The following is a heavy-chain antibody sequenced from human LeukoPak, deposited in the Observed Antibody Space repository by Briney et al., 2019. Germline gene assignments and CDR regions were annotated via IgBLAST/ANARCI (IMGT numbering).Heavy chain of an antibody. Sequence: GGSLTLSCAASGFTFSSYSMNWVRQAPAKGLEWVAAISTTSGNIYYADSVKGRFTISRDNANNSLYMQMNSLRVEDTALYYCARRAPSHDFDDWGQGTLVTVSS. V-gene: IGHV3-21*01. CDR3: ARRAPSHDFDD. CDR1: GFTFSSYS. J-gene: IGHJ4*02. CDR2: ISTTSGNI.